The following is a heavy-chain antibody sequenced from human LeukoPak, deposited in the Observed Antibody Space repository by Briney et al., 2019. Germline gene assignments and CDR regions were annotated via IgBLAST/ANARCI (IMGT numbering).Heavy chain of an antibody. D-gene: IGHD4-23*01. Sequence: GASVKVSCKASGGTFSNYAISWVRQAPGQGLEWMGGIIPIFGTANYAQKFQGRVTITADESTSTAYMELSSLRSEDTAVYYCARDLHDYGGNSDSDYWGQGTLVTVSS. V-gene: IGHV1-69*13. CDR3: ARDLHDYGGNSDSDY. J-gene: IGHJ4*02. CDR1: GGTFSNYA. CDR2: IIPIFGTA.